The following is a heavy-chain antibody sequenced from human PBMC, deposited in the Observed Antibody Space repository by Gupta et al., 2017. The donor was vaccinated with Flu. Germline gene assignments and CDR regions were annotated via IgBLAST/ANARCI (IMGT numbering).Heavy chain of an antibody. Sequence: QVQLVASGGGVVQPGRSLRLSCAVSGLTFSTYAVHWVRQAPGKGLEWVAVISNNGDNKNYADSVKGRFTISRDNSNNTVYLQMNSLRADDTAVYYCARDKDSYYYYYYYMDVWGKGTTVTVSS. CDR3: ARDKDSYYYYYYYMDV. CDR1: GLTFSTYA. J-gene: IGHJ6*03. D-gene: IGHD2-15*01. CDR2: ISNNGDNK. V-gene: IGHV3-30-3*01.